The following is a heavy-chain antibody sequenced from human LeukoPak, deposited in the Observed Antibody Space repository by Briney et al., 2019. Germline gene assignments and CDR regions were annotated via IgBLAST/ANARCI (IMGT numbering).Heavy chain of an antibody. CDR2: IYPRDSDT. CDR3: ARLTYTGSYLAPFDY. CDR1: GYSFSSYW. D-gene: IGHD1-26*01. V-gene: IGHV5-51*01. Sequence: GESLKISCKSSGYSFSSYWIGWVRQMPGKGLELSGIIYPRDSDTRYSPSLQGQVTISVDKSISTAYLQWSSLKASDTAIYYCARLTYTGSYLAPFDYWGQGTLVTVSS. J-gene: IGHJ4*02.